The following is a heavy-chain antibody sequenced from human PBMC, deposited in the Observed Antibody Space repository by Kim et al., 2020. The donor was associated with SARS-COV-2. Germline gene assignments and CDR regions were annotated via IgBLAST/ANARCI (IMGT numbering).Heavy chain of an antibody. CDR3: ARARLSGGYYKSYYYDYGMDV. CDR1: GGSISSSSYY. J-gene: IGHJ6*02. V-gene: IGHV4-39*01. Sequence: SETLSLTCTVSGGSISSSSYYWGWIRQPPGKGLEWIGSIYYSGGTYYNPSLKSRVTISVDTSKNQFSLKLSSVTAADTAVYYCARARLSGGYYKSYYYDYGMDVWGQGTTVTVSS. D-gene: IGHD3-10*01. CDR2: IYYSGGT.